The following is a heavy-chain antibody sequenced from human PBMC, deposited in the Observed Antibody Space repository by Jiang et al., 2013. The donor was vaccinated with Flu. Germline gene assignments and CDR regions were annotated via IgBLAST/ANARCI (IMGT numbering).Heavy chain of an antibody. CDR2: ISSSNTI. D-gene: IGHD3-10*01. Sequence: VQLVESGGGLVKPGGSLRLSCAASGFTFRTYSMHWVRQAPGKGLEWVSSISSSNTIYYADSMQGRATISRDNVKNSLLLQVNSLRVEDTAIYYCARGGEETVLYNWFHTWGQGTLVTVSS. V-gene: IGHV3-21*01. J-gene: IGHJ5*02. CDR3: ARGGEETVLYNWFHT. CDR1: GFTFRTYS.